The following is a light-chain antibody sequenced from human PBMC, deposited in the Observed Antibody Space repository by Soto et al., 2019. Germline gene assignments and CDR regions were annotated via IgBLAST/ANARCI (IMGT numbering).Light chain of an antibody. CDR2: LTS. J-gene: IGKJ1*01. V-gene: IGKV3-11*01. CDR1: QAVNTR. Sequence: DIEVTQSPSSLSASVGDRVTLSCRASQAVNTRLAWYQHKPGQAPRLLIYLTSNRAAGIPARLSGSGSGTDFTLTISDVEPEDFAVYYCHRRQSWPRTFGQGTKVDIK. CDR3: HRRQSWPRT.